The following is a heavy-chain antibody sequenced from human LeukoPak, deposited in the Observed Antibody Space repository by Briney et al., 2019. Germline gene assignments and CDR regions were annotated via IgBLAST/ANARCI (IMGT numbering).Heavy chain of an antibody. CDR3: ARDTTGYYYYGMDV. D-gene: IGHD4-17*01. CDR2: IYYSGST. V-gene: IGHV4-59*01. CDR1: GGSISSYY. J-gene: IGHJ6*02. Sequence: SDTLSLTCTVSGGSISSYYWSWIRQPPGKELEWIGYIYYSGSTNYNPSLKSRVTISVDTSKNQFSLKLNSVTAADTAVYYCARDTTGYYYYGMDVWGQGTTVTVSS.